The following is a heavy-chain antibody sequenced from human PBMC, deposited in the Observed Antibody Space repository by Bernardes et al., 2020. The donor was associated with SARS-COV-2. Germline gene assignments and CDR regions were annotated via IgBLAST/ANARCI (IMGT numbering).Heavy chain of an antibody. J-gene: IGHJ3*01. CDR3: ARERGGYPSRWDMYRADAFDL. CDR1: GDSIVSGSYF. CDR2: LHTSGVT. D-gene: IGHD6-25*01. V-gene: IGHV4-61*02. Sequence: SETLSLTCSVSGDSIVSGSYFWTWLRQPAEKRLEWIGRLHTSGVTFYNPSLDTRVTISADTSNNRFSLQLTSVTAADTATYYCARERGGYPSRWDMYRADAFDLWGRGTLVSVSS.